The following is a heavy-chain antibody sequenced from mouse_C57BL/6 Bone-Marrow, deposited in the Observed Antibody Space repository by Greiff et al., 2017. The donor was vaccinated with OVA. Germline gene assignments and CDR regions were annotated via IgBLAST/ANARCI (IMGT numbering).Heavy chain of an antibody. CDR1: GFSLTSYA. D-gene: IGHD1-1*01. J-gene: IGHJ2*01. V-gene: IGHV2-9-1*01. Sequence: VKLVESGPGLVAPSQSLSITCTVSGFSLTSYAISWVRQPPGKGLEWLGVIWTGGGSNYNSDLKSRLSISKDNSKIQVFLKMNSLQPDDAARDYCASLYYYDSSFSSDYWGQGTTLTVSS. CDR3: ASLYYYDSSFSSDY. CDR2: IWTGGGS.